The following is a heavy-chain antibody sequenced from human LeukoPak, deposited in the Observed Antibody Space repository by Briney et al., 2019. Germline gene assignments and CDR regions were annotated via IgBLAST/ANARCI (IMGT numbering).Heavy chain of an antibody. V-gene: IGHV4-4*07. CDR3: ARDPGDHPPYYFDY. Sequence: SGTLSLTCTVSGGSISRYYWSWIRQPAGKGLEWIGRIYTSGSTNYNPSLKSRVTMSVDTSKNQFSLKLTSVTAADTAVYYCARDPGDHPPYYFDYWGQGTLVTVSS. D-gene: IGHD2-21*02. CDR2: IYTSGST. J-gene: IGHJ4*02. CDR1: GGSISRYY.